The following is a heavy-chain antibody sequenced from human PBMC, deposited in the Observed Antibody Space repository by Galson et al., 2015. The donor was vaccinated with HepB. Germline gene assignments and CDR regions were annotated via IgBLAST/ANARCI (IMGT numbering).Heavy chain of an antibody. D-gene: IGHD1-26*01. CDR3: ARVLPEGGPFDY. CDR2: IIPIFGTA. V-gene: IGHV1-69*13. CDR1: GGTFSSYA. J-gene: IGHJ4*02. Sequence: SVKVSCKASGGTFSSYAISWVRQAPGQGLEWMGGIIPIFGTANYAQKFQGRVTITADESTSTAYMELSSLRSEDTAVYYCARVLPEGGPFDYWGQGTLVTVSS.